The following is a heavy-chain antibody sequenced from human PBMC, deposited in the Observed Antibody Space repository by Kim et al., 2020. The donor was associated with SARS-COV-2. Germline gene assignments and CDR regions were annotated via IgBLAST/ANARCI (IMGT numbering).Heavy chain of an antibody. Sequence: GSLRLSCAASGITFSSYAMSWVRQAPEKGLEWVSTIGGSGGRTYYADSVKGRFTISRDNSKNTLYLQMNSLRAEDTAVYYCAKGKWGSSSSQDYFDYWG. CDR1: GITFSSYA. V-gene: IGHV3-23*01. CDR2: IGGSGGRT. D-gene: IGHD6-6*01. CDR3: AKGKWGSSSSQDYFDY. J-gene: IGHJ4*01.